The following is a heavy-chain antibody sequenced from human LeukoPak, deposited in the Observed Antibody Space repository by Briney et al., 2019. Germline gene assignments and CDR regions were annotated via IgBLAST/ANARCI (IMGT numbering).Heavy chain of an antibody. CDR3: ARGGRRDGYNFRD. D-gene: IGHD5-24*01. J-gene: IGHJ4*02. Sequence: PSETLSLTCTVSGGSISSYYWSWIRQSPGKGLEWIGYIYYSGSTNYNPSLKSRVTISVDTSKNQFSLKLSSVTAADTAVYYCARGGRRDGYNFRDWGQGTLVTVSS. V-gene: IGHV4-59*01. CDR2: IYYSGST. CDR1: GGSISSYY.